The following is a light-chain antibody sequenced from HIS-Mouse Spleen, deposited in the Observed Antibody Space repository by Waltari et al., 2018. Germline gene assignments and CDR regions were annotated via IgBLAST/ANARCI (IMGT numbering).Light chain of an antibody. CDR2: EDS. J-gene: IGLJ2*01. Sequence: SYELTQPPSVPVSPGQTARITCPGDALPKKYAYWYQQKAGQAPGLVIYEDSKRPSGIPGRFSGSSSGTMATLTISGAQVEDEADYYCYSTDSSGNHRVFGGGTKLTVL. CDR3: YSTDSSGNHRV. CDR1: ALPKKY. V-gene: IGLV3-10*01.